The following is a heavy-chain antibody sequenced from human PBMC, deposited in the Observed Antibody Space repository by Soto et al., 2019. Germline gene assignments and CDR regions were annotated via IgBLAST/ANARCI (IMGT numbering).Heavy chain of an antibody. D-gene: IGHD6-6*01. Sequence: SVKVSCKASGGTFSSYAISWVRQAPGQGLEWMGGIIPSGGTANYAQKFQGRVTITADASTSTAYMELSSLRSEDTAVYYCARTYSSSSPFDFWGQGTLVTVSS. CDR3: ARTYSSSSPFDF. J-gene: IGHJ4*02. CDR2: IIPSGGTA. CDR1: GGTFSSYA. V-gene: IGHV1-69*13.